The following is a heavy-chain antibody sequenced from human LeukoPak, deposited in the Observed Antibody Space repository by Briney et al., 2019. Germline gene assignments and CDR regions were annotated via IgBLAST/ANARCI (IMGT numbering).Heavy chain of an antibody. CDR1: GYTFTGCY. CDR2: INPNSGGT. V-gene: IGHV1-2*02. Sequence: ASVKVSCKASGYTFTGCYMHWVRQAPGQGLEWMGWINPNSGGTNYAQKFQGRVTMTRDTSISTAYMELSRLRSDDTAVYYCARAKRRYSSSSPFDYWGQGTLVTVSS. CDR3: ARAKRRYSSSSPFDY. J-gene: IGHJ4*02. D-gene: IGHD6-13*01.